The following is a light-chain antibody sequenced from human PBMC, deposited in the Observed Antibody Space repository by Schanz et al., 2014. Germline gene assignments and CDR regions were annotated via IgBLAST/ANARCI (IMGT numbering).Light chain of an antibody. CDR2: GAS. J-gene: IGKJ4*01. Sequence: EIVLTQSPGTLSLSPGERATLSCRASQSVHINYLAWHQQKPGQAPRLLIYGASIRATGIPDRFSGSGSGTDFTLTISRLEPEDFAVYYCQQYGSSPVFGGGTKVEIK. CDR3: QQYGSSPV. CDR1: QSVHINY. V-gene: IGKV3-20*01.